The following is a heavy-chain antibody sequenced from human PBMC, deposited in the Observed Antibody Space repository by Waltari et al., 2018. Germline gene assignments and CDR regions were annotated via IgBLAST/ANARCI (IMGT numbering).Heavy chain of an antibody. Sequence: EVQLVESGGGLVQPGRSMRLSCTASGFTFGDSALSWFRQDPGKGLEWVGFIRSKAYGGTTEYAASVKGRFTISRDDSKSIAYLQMNSLKTEDTAVYYCTILEMATANFDYWGQGTLVTVSS. V-gene: IGHV3-49*03. J-gene: IGHJ4*02. CDR2: IRSKAYGGTT. D-gene: IGHD5-18*01. CDR1: GFTFGDSA. CDR3: TILEMATANFDY.